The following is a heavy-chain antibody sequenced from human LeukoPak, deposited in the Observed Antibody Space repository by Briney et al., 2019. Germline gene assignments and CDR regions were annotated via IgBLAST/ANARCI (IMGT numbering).Heavy chain of an antibody. D-gene: IGHD5-18*01. CDR3: ARGVDTAMIYGALDI. V-gene: IGHV4-34*01. J-gene: IGHJ3*02. Sequence: SETLSLTCAVYGGSFSGYYWSWIRQPPGKGLEWIGEINHSGSTNYNPSLKSRVTISVDTSKNQFSLKLSSVTAADTAVYYCARGVDTAMIYGALDIWGQGTMVTVSS. CDR2: INHSGST. CDR1: GGSFSGYY.